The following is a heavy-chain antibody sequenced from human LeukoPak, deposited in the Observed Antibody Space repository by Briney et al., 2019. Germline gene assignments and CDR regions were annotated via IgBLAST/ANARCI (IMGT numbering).Heavy chain of an antibody. CDR2: VKHQCRT. V-gene: IGHV4-4*02. J-gene: IGHJ4*02. CDR1: GGAITQTYY. CDR3: AREGGPYRPLDY. Sequence: SGTLSLTCDVSGGAITQTYYWTSVRPPPRKGLEGNGQVKHQCRTNYKESLMHRDAISVDTSENHVSLQLHSVIAADTPVYYCAREGGPYRPLDYSGQGTLVTVSS.